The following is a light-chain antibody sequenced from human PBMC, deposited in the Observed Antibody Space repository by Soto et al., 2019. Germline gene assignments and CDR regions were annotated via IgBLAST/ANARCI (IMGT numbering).Light chain of an antibody. CDR1: QTVSHGH. V-gene: IGKV3D-7*01. CDR3: RQDDKFLT. J-gene: IGKJ4*02. CDR2: GAS. Sequence: EIGLAQSAGALSLSPGEGATLSCRASQTVSHGHLAWYQQKPGQAPRLLIYGASTRATGIPARFSGSGSGTDFTLTISSLQPEDSAVYYCRQDDKFLTFGGGTKVDIK.